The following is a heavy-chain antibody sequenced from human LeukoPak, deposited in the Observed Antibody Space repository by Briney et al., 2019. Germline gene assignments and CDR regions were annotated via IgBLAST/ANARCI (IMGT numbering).Heavy chain of an antibody. V-gene: IGHV1-46*01. CDR3: ARESYGEADN. CDR2: INPNGGST. D-gene: IGHD4-17*01. CDR1: GYTFTTYY. J-gene: IGHJ4*02. Sequence: ASVTVSCKPSGYTFTTYYMHWVRQAPGQGLEWMGLINPNGGSTSYAQKFQGRVTMTRDTSTSTVYMELSRLTSDDTAVYYCARESYGEADNWSQGTLVTV.